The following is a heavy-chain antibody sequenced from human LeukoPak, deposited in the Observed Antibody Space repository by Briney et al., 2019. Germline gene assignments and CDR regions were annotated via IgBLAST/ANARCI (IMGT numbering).Heavy chain of an antibody. CDR2: ISSSSSYI. J-gene: IGHJ4*02. CDR3: AKEELRYFAY. D-gene: IGHD3-10*01. CDR1: GFTFSSYS. V-gene: IGHV3-21*01. Sequence: GGSLRLSCAASGFTFSSYSMNWVRQAPGKGLEWVSSISSSSSYIYYADSVKGRFTISRDNSKNTLYLQMNSLRTEDTSIYYCAKEELRYFAYWGQGTLVTVSS.